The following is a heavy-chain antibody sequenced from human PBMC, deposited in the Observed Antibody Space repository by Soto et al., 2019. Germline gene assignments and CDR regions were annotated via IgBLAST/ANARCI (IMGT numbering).Heavy chain of an antibody. CDR2: IRQDGSEK. Sequence: GGSLRLSCAASGFTFSNYWMTWVRQAPGKGLEWVADIRQDGSEKYYVDFVKGRFTISRDNTMNSLNLQMNSLRVEDTAVYYCARDRRFDYYYYMDVWGKGTTVTVSS. CDR1: GFTFSNYW. J-gene: IGHJ6*03. V-gene: IGHV3-7*01. CDR3: ARDRRFDYYYYMDV.